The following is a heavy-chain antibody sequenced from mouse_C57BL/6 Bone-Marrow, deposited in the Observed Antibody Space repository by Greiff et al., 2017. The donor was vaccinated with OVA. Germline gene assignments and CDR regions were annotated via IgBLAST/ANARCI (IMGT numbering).Heavy chain of an antibody. D-gene: IGHD1-1*01. Sequence: VQLQQSGAELARPGASVKLSCKASGYTFTSYGISWVKQRTGQGLEWIGEIYPRSGNTYYNEKFKGKATLTADKSSSTAYMALRSLTSEDSPCYICARSPILLRYPLAYWGKGTLVTVSA. CDR3: ARSPILLRYPLAY. CDR1: GYTFTSYG. V-gene: IGHV1-81*01. J-gene: IGHJ3*01. CDR2: IYPRSGNT.